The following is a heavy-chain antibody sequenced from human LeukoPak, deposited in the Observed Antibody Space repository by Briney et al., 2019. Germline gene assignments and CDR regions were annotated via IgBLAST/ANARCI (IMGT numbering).Heavy chain of an antibody. Sequence: ASVKVSCKACGYTFTGYYMHWVRQAPGQGLEGMGWINPNSGGTNYAQKFQGRVTMTRETSISTAYMELSRLSSDDTAVYYCARDRYYYDSSGYLDYWGQGTLVTVSS. CDR2: INPNSGGT. J-gene: IGHJ4*02. D-gene: IGHD3-22*01. CDR1: GYTFTGYY. V-gene: IGHV1-2*02. CDR3: ARDRYYYDSSGYLDY.